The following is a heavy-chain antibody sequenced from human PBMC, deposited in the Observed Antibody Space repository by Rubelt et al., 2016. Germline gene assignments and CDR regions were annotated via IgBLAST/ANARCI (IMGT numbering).Heavy chain of an antibody. CDR3: MRDPHALDY. J-gene: IGHJ4*02. V-gene: IGHV3-9*01. CDR2: INWSSKRL. CDR1: GFSFDDYG. Sequence: EVQLVESGGGLVQPGRSLRLSCAASGFSFDDYGMHWVRQAPGKGLEWVSGINWSSKRLGYADSVKGRFTISRDNAKNSLYLQMNSLRDEETAVYYCMRDPHALDYWGQGALVTVSS.